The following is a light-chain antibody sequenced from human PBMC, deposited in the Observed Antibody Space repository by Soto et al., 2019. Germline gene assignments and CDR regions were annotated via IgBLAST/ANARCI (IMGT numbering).Light chain of an antibody. CDR1: QSGSDSY. J-gene: IGKJ5*01. Sequence: EIVLTQSPGTLSLSPGERATLSCRASQSGSDSYLAWYQQKPGQAPRLLIYGASSRATGIPDRFSGSGSGTDFTLTISRLEPEDFAVYYCQQYGSSITFGQGTRLEIK. CDR3: QQYGSSIT. V-gene: IGKV3-20*01. CDR2: GAS.